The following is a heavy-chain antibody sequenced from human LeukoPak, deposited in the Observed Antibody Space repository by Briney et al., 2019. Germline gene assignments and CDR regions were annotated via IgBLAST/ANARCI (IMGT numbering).Heavy chain of an antibody. CDR3: AKDLVATTQSYYYYYMDV. D-gene: IGHD5-12*01. CDR1: GFTFSSYA. J-gene: IGHJ6*03. V-gene: IGHV3-23*01. CDR2: ISGSGGST. Sequence: GGSLRLSCAASGFTFSSYAMSWVRQAPGKGLEWVSAISGSGGSTYYADSVKGRFTISRDNSKNTLYLQMNSLRAEDTAVYYCAKDLVATTQSYYYYYMDVWGKGTTVTVSS.